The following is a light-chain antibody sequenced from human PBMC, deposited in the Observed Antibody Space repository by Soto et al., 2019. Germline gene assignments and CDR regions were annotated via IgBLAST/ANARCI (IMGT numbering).Light chain of an antibody. CDR3: RQYRNRPLYT. V-gene: IGKV3-15*01. J-gene: IGKJ2*01. CDR2: GAS. Sequence: EMVMTQSPATLSLSPGERATLSCRASQSVRGNLAWYQQKPGQAPRLLVYGASTRATGIPARFSGSGSGTEFPLTITSRQAEEFVVFYWRQYRNRPLYTVGQGTKLEIK. CDR1: QSVRGN.